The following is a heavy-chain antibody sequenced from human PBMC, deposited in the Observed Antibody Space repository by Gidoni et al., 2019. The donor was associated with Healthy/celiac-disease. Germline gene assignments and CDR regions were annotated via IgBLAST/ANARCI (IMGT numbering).Heavy chain of an antibody. CDR2: ISSSSSYI. CDR3: ARVSTVDTAMVN. CDR1: GFPFSCYR. J-gene: IGHJ4*02. Sequence: EVQLVESGVGLVKPAGYLSLSCAASGFPFSCYRCNWVRQAPGKGLGWGSSISSSSSYIYYAASVEVRFTISRDNTKNSLYLQMYSLRAEDTAVYYCARVSTVDTAMVNWGQGTLVTVSS. D-gene: IGHD5-18*01. V-gene: IGHV3-21*01.